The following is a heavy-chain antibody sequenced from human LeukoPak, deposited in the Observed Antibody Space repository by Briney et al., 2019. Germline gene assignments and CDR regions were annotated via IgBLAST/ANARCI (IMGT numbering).Heavy chain of an antibody. CDR3: GSGYYYGVDAFDI. CDR1: GFTFSSYG. V-gene: IGHV3-30*03. J-gene: IGHJ3*02. CDR2: VSYDGSNK. D-gene: IGHD3-22*01. Sequence: AGGSLRLSCAASGFTFSSYGMHWVRQAPGKGLEWVAVVSYDGSNKYYADSVKGRFTISRDNSKNTLCLQMNSLRAEDTAVYYCGSGYYYGVDAFDIWGQGTMVTVSS.